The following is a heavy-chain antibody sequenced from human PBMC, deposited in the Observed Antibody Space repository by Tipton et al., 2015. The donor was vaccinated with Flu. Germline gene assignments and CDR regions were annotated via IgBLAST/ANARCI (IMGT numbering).Heavy chain of an antibody. D-gene: IGHD3-10*02. Sequence: TPSLTCTVSGGSISGYSWGWIRQPPGKGLEWIGIMSYSGIAYYNPSLKSRVAISVDTSTNQFSLKLRSVTAADTAVYYCARLSYYDVDLKNFYFDYWGQGTLVTVSS. CDR2: MSYSGIA. CDR1: GGSISGYS. CDR3: ARLSYYDVDLKNFYFDY. V-gene: IGHV4-39*01. J-gene: IGHJ4*02.